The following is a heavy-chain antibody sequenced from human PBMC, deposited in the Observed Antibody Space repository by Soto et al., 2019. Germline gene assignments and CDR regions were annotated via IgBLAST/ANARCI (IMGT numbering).Heavy chain of an antibody. CDR1: GYTFTSYG. CDR3: ARDIRITILGVVISPPLQMDV. Sequence: GASVKVSCKASGYTFTSYGISWVRQAPGQGLEWMGWISAYNGNTNYAQKLQGRVTMTTDTSTSTAYMELRSLRSDDTAVYYCARDIRITILGVVISPPLQMDVWGQGTTVTVS. V-gene: IGHV1-18*04. CDR2: ISAYNGNT. D-gene: IGHD3-3*01. J-gene: IGHJ6*02.